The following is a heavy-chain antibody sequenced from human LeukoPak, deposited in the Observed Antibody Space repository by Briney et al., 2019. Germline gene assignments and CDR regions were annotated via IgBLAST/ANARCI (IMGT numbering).Heavy chain of an antibody. CDR2: IYPGDSDT. V-gene: IGHV5-51*01. J-gene: IGHJ3*02. CDR1: GYSFTSYW. Sequence: GESLKIYWNGSGYSFTSYWIGWVRQVPGKGLEWMGIIYPGDSDTRYSPSFQGQVTISADKSISTAYLQWSSLKASDTAMYYCARAPHYDYVWGSPGAFDIWGQGTMVTVSS. CDR3: ARAPHYDYVWGSPGAFDI. D-gene: IGHD3-16*01.